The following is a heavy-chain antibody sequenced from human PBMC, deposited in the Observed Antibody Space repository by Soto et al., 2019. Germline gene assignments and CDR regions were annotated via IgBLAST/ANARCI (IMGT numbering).Heavy chain of an antibody. Sequence: GGSLRLSCAASGFTFSSYSMNWVRQAPGKGLEWVSYISSSSTIYYADSVKGRFTISRDNAKNSLYLQMNSLRDEDTAVYYCARSPPRSARFDPWGQGTLVTVSS. CDR1: GFTFSSYS. CDR3: ARSPPRSARFDP. J-gene: IGHJ5*02. CDR2: ISSSSTI. V-gene: IGHV3-48*02.